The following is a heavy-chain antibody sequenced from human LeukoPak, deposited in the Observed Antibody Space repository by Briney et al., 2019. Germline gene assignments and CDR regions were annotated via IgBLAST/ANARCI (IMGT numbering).Heavy chain of an antibody. V-gene: IGHV3-11*04. J-gene: IGHJ6*03. Sequence: GGSLRLSCAASGFTFSDYYMNWIRQAPGKGLEWVSYIRSSGSAIYYADSVKGRFTISRDNAKNSLYLQMNSLRAEDTAVYYCARAGGGYYYYMDVWGKGTTVTVSS. CDR2: IRSSGSAI. CDR1: GFTFSDYY. CDR3: ARAGGGYYYYMDV. D-gene: IGHD3-16*01.